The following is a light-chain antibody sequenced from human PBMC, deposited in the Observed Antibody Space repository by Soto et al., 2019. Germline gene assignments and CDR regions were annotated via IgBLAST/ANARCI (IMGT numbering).Light chain of an antibody. V-gene: IGLV2-11*01. Sequence: QSVLTQPRSVSGSPGQSVTISCTGTSSDVGIYNYVSWYQHHPGKAPKLMIYDVSKRPSGVPDRFSGSKSGNTASLTISGLQAEDEADYFCCSYAGSYTDVFGTGTKVTVL. J-gene: IGLJ1*01. CDR2: DVS. CDR1: SSDVGIYNY. CDR3: CSYAGSYTDV.